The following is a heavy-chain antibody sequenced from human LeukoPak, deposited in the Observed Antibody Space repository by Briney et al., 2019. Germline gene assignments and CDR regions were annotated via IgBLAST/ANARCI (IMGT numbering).Heavy chain of an antibody. CDR3: ARFTPAATLALYYYMDV. CDR1: GYTFTSYG. V-gene: IGHV1-18*01. J-gene: IGHJ6*03. Sequence: ASVKVSCKASGYTFTSYGISWVRQAPGQGLEWMGWISAYNGNTNYAQKLQGRVTMTTDTSTSTAYMKLRSLRSDDTAVYYCARFTPAATLALYYYMDVWGKGTTVTVSS. D-gene: IGHD2-2*01. CDR2: ISAYNGNT.